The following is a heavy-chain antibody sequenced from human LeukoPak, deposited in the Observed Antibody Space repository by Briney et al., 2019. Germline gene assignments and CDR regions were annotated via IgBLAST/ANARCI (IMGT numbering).Heavy chain of an antibody. CDR1: GGSISSYY. CDR2: IYTSGST. V-gene: IGHV4-4*09. D-gene: IGHD3-10*02. J-gene: IGHJ4*02. Sequence: SETLSLTCTVSGGSISSYYWSWIRQPPGKGLEWIGYIYTSGSTNYNPSLKSRVTMSVDTSKNQFSLKLSSVTAADTAVYYCARALGVRGVMYFDYWGQGTLVTVSS. CDR3: ARALGVRGVMYFDY.